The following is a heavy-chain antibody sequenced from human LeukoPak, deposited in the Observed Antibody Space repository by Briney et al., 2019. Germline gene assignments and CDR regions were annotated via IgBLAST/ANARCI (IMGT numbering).Heavy chain of an antibody. Sequence: PSETLSLTCTLSSRSINTYHWNWIRQPAGKGLEWIGRIYTNGSTNYNPSLKSRVSISIDKSKNQFSLRLSSVTAADTAVYSCARGNSSSSCDYWGQGTLVTVSS. J-gene: IGHJ4*02. CDR2: IYTNGST. CDR1: SRSINTYH. D-gene: IGHD6-6*01. CDR3: ARGNSSSSCDY. V-gene: IGHV4-4*07.